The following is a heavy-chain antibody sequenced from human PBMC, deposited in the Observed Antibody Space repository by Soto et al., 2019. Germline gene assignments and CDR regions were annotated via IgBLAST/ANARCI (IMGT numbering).Heavy chain of an antibody. CDR3: ARDRSYYGSGRLDY. D-gene: IGHD3-10*01. CDR2: VYYSGST. Sequence: QVQLQESGPGLVKPSETLSLTCTVSNGSISSGGYYWSWIHQHPGKGLEWIGYVYYSGSTYYNPSLKSRVTISVDTSKNQFSVKLSSVTAADTAVYYCARDRSYYGSGRLDYWGQGTLVTVSS. J-gene: IGHJ4*02. V-gene: IGHV4-31*03. CDR1: NGSISSGGYY.